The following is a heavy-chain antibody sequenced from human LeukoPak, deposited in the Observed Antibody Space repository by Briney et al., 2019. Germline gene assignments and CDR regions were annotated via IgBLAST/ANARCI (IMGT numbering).Heavy chain of an antibody. CDR1: GFTFSSYA. V-gene: IGHV3-23*01. D-gene: IGHD3-10*01. J-gene: IGHJ6*02. CDR3: AKGGDGYYGSGSYFRYHYYYYGMDV. CDR2: ISGSGGST. Sequence: PGGSLRLSCAASGFTFSSYAMSWVRQAPGKGLEWVSAISGSGGSTYYADSVKGRLTISRDNSKNTLYLQMNSLRAEDTAVYYCAKGGDGYYGSGSYFRYHYYYYGMDVWGQGTTVTVSS.